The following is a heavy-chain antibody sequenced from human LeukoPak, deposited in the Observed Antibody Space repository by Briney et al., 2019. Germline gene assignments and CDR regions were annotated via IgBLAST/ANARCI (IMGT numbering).Heavy chain of an antibody. CDR1: GFTFSDYW. V-gene: IGHV3-74*01. CDR3: ARAGYYRFDY. J-gene: IGHJ4*02. CDR2: IGNDGRTI. D-gene: IGHD1-26*01. Sequence: PGGSLRLSCAASGFTFSDYWIHWVRQAPGKGLMWVSRIGNDGRTINYADSVKGRFTISRDNAKNTLYLQMNSLRVEDTAVYYCARAGYYRFDYWGQGTLVTVSS.